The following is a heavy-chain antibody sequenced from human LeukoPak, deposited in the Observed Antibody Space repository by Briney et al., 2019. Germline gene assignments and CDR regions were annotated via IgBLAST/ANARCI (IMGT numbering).Heavy chain of an antibody. Sequence: GGSLRLSCAASGFTFSSYWMYWVRQAPGKGLVWVSRINSDESGALYAGSVKGRFTISRDNAKNTLYLQMNSLRADDTAVYYCAKISWDGRGTFDWGRGTLVTVSS. D-gene: IGHD1/OR15-1a*01. J-gene: IGHJ4*02. V-gene: IGHV3-74*01. CDR2: INSDESGA. CDR3: AKISWDGRGTFD. CDR1: GFTFSSYW.